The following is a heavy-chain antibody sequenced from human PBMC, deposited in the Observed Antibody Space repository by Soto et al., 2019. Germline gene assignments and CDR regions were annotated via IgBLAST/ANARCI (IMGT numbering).Heavy chain of an antibody. CDR2: TYYRSKWYS. CDR1: GDSVSGNSAT. D-gene: IGHD1-26*01. Sequence: SQTLSLTCAISGDSVSGNSATWNWIRQSPSRGLEWLGRTYYRSKWYSDYAVSVKSRITIDPDTSKNQFSLQLNSVTPEDTAVYYCARAAYSGSYTGYFDYWGEGTLVTVSS. CDR3: ARAAYSGSYTGYFDY. J-gene: IGHJ4*02. V-gene: IGHV6-1*01.